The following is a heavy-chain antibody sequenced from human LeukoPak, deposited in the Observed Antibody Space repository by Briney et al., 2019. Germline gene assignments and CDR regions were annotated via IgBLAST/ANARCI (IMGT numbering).Heavy chain of an antibody. J-gene: IGHJ4*02. Sequence: PGGPLRLSCAASGFTFSSYGMHWVRQAPGKGLEWVAVISYDGSNKYYADSVKGRFTISRDNSKNTLYLQMNSLRAEDTAVYYCAKARDYGGKPYFDYWGQGTLVTVSS. CDR1: GFTFSSYG. CDR3: AKARDYGGKPYFDY. D-gene: IGHD4-23*01. V-gene: IGHV3-30*18. CDR2: ISYDGSNK.